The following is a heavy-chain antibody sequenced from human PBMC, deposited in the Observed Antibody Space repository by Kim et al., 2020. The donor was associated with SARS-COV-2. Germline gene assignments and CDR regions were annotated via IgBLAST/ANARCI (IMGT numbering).Heavy chain of an antibody. J-gene: IGHJ5*01. V-gene: IGHV3-21*01. Sequence: GGSLRLSCAASGFTFSSYSMNWVRQAPEKGLAWVSSISSNSSVIYYADSVKCRFTISRDNAKNTLYLQMNRLRAEDTAVYECARVLTTLSYCSGSFDCW. CDR3: ARVLTTLSYCSGSFDC. D-gene: IGHD3-10*01. CDR2: ISSNSSVI. CDR1: GFTFSSYS.